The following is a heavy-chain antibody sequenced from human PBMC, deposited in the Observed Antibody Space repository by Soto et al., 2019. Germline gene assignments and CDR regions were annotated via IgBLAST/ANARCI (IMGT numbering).Heavy chain of an antibody. D-gene: IGHD6-6*01. Sequence: TLSLTCASSGGSISSGGYSWSWIRQPPGKGLEWSGYIYHSGSTYYNPSLKSRVTISVDRSKNQFSLKLSSVTAADTAVYYCARGGAARPWNWFDPWGQGTLVTVSS. J-gene: IGHJ5*02. CDR1: GGSISSGGYS. CDR2: IYHSGST. V-gene: IGHV4-30-2*01. CDR3: ARGGAARPWNWFDP.